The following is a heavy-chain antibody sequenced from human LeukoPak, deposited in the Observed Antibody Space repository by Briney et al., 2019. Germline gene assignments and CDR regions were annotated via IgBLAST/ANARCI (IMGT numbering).Heavy chain of an antibody. V-gene: IGHV4-39*07. CDR3: ARSDGYGLVDI. Sequence: SETLSLTCSVSGASISSGSNYWAWIRQPPGKTLEWIGSIYSSGSTYSNSSLQSRLIIIIGTPKNHFSLTLSSVTAADTAVYYCARSDGYGLVDIWGQGTMVTVSS. CDR2: IYSSGST. J-gene: IGHJ3*02. D-gene: IGHD3-10*01. CDR1: GASISSGSNY.